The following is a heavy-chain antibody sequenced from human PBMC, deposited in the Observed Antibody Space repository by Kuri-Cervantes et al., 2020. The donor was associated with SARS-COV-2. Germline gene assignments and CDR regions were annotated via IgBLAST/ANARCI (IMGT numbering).Heavy chain of an antibody. CDR3: ARRINYWWFDP. CDR1: GGSISSGGYS. CDR2: IYHSGST. Sequence: LRLSCAVSGGSISSGGYSWSWIRQPSGKGLEWIGYIYHSGSTYYNPSLKSRVTISVDRSKNQFSLKLSSVTAADTAVYYCARRINYWWFDPWGQGTLVTVSS. V-gene: IGHV4-30-2*01. J-gene: IGHJ5*02. D-gene: IGHD4-11*01.